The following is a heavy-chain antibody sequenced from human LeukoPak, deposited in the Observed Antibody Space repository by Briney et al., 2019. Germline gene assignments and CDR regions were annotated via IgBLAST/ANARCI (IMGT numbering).Heavy chain of an antibody. J-gene: IGHJ6*02. V-gene: IGHV1-24*01. CDR1: GYTLTELS. CDR3: ATMSPAAIHLYGMDV. CDR2: FDPEDGET. Sequence: ASVKVSCKVSGYTLTELSMHWVRQAPGKGLEWMGGFDPEDGETIYAQKFQGRVTMTEDTFTDTAYMELSSLRSEDTAVYYCATMSPAAIHLYGMDVWGQGTTVTVSS. D-gene: IGHD2-2*01.